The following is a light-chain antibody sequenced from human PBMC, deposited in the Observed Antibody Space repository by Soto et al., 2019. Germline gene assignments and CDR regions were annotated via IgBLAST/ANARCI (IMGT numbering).Light chain of an antibody. CDR2: EVS. V-gene: IGLV2-14*01. CDR1: SSDVGGYNY. CDR3: SSYTSSSTLYV. J-gene: IGLJ1*01. Sequence: QSALTQPASVSGSPGQSITISCTGTSSDVGGYNYVSWYQQHPGKAPKLMIYEVSNRPSGVSNRFSGSKSGNTASLTISGIQAEEEADYYSSSYTSSSTLYVFGTGTKVTVL.